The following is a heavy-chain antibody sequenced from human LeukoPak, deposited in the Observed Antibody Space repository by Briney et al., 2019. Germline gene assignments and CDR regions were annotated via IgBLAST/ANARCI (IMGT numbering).Heavy chain of an antibody. D-gene: IGHD1-26*01. Sequence: SVKVSCKASGGTFSGYAISWVRQAPGQGLEWMGGIIPIFGTANYAQKFQGRVTITTDESTSTAYMELSSLRSEDTAVYYCARAVGATTRWFDPWGQGTLVTVSS. V-gene: IGHV1-69*05. CDR2: IIPIFGTA. J-gene: IGHJ5*02. CDR1: GGTFSGYA. CDR3: ARAVGATTRWFDP.